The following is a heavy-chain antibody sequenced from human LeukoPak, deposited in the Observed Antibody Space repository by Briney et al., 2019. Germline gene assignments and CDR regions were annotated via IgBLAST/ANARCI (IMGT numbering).Heavy chain of an antibody. CDR1: GYTFTSYD. CDR3: ARGGGSVHYYDSSGYD. Sequence: ASVKVSCKASGYTFTSYDINWVRQATGQGLEWMGWMNPNSGNTGYAQKFQGRVTITRNTSISTAYMELSSLRSEDTAVYYCARGGGSVHYYDSSGYDWGQGTLVTVSS. CDR2: MNPNSGNT. J-gene: IGHJ4*02. D-gene: IGHD3-22*01. V-gene: IGHV1-8*03.